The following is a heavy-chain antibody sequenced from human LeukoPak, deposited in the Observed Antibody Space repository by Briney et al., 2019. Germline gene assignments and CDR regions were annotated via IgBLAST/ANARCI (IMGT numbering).Heavy chain of an antibody. CDR2: ISWNSGSI. Sequence: PGGSLRLSCAASGFTFDDYAMHWVRQAPGKGLEWVSGISWNSGSIGYADSVKGRFTISRDNAKNSLYLQMNSLRAEDTALYYCAKDNSGSGGWHSGWFDPWGQGTLVTVSS. CDR1: GFTFDDYA. D-gene: IGHD6-19*01. J-gene: IGHJ5*02. CDR3: AKDNSGSGGWHSGWFDP. V-gene: IGHV3-9*01.